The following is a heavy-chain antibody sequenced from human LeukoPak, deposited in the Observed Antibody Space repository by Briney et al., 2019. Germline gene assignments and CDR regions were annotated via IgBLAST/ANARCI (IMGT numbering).Heavy chain of an antibody. CDR3: ARDGYYYDSSGYYYANWFDP. D-gene: IGHD3-22*01. CDR2: IYYSGST. Sequence: SETLSLTCTVSGGSISSYYWSWIRQPPGKGLEWIGYIYYSGSTNYNPSLKSRVTISVDTFKNQFSLKLSSVTAADTAVYYCARDGYYYDSSGYYYANWFDPWGQGTLVTVSS. J-gene: IGHJ5*02. V-gene: IGHV4-59*01. CDR1: GGSISSYY.